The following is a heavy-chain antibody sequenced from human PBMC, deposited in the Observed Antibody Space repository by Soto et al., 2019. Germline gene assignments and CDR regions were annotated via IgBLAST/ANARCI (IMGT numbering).Heavy chain of an antibody. CDR1: GGTFSSYT. CDR2: IIPILGIA. D-gene: IGHD6-19*01. Sequence: QVQLVQSGAEVKKPGSSVKVSCKASGGTFSSYTISWVRQAPGQGLEWMGRIIPILGIANYAQKFQGRVTITADKSMSTAYMELSSLRSEDTAVYYCATRGIAVAGTGEYFQHWGQGTLVTVSS. CDR3: ATRGIAVAGTGEYFQH. V-gene: IGHV1-69*02. J-gene: IGHJ1*01.